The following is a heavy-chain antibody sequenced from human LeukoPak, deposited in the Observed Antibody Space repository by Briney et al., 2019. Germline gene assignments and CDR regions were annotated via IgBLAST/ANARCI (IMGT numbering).Heavy chain of an antibody. D-gene: IGHD3-10*01. CDR2: TYYRSKWYN. J-gene: IGHJ4*02. Sequence: SQTLSLTCATSGDSVSSNSAAWNWIRQSPSRGLEWLGRTYYRSKWYNDYAVSVKSRITINPDTSKNQFSLQLNSVTPEDTAVYYCARGRRLLWFGELLFGDYFDYWGQGTLVTVSS. CDR1: GDSVSSNSAA. CDR3: ARGRRLLWFGELLFGDYFDY. V-gene: IGHV6-1*01.